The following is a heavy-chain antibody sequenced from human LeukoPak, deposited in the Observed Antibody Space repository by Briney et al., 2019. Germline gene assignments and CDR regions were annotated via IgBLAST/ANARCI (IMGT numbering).Heavy chain of an antibody. D-gene: IGHD2-15*01. J-gene: IGHJ4*02. V-gene: IGHV1-2*02. CDR3: ARDPWEYCSGGRCSPFDY. CDR2: INPNSGGT. Sequence: ASVKVSCKASVYTFTGYYMHLVRQAPGQGLEGMGWINPNSGGTNYAQKFQVRVTMTRDTSIRTAYLELSRLRSDDTAVSYCARDPWEYCSGGRCSPFDYWGQGTLVTVSS. CDR1: VYTFTGYY.